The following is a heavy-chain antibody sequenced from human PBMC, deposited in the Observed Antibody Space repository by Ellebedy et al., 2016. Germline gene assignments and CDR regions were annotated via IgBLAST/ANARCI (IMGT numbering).Heavy chain of an antibody. J-gene: IGHJ4*02. CDR1: GFAFSDHF. D-gene: IGHD1-14*01. V-gene: IGHV3-11*06. Sequence: GGSLRLXXEASGFAFSDHFMTWIRQAPGKGLEWVSDLSEVSSWIRYADSVKGRFTISRDNAKNTLYLQMNSLRAEDTALYYCARDQDGKGSTSDYWGQGTLVTVSP. CDR2: LSEVSSWI. CDR3: ARDQDGKGSTSDY.